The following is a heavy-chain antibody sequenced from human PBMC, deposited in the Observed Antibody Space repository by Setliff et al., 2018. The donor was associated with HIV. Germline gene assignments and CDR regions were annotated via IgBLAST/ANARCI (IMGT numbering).Heavy chain of an antibody. V-gene: IGHV4-34*06. D-gene: IGHD2-8*01. CDR1: GGSVSGHY. J-gene: IGHJ4*02. Sequence: SETLSLTCAAYGGSVSGHYWGWFRQPPGKGLEWIGTIPPSGATHNLPSLKSRVTMSLDTSTNQFSLKLGSVTDADTAVYFCSTVVTLAYCHDGLCQASDSWGQGALVTVSS. CDR2: IPPSGAT. CDR3: STVVTLAYCHDGLCQASDS.